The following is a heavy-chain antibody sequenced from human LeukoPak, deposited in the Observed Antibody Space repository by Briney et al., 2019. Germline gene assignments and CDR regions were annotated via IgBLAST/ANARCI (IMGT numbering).Heavy chain of an antibody. D-gene: IGHD3-22*01. V-gene: IGHV4-59*01. CDR1: GASISSYS. J-gene: IGHJ5*02. CDR2: IYYTGST. Sequence: SETLSLTCTGSGASISSYSWSWIRQPPGKGLQWIGYIYYTGSTNYNPSLKSRVTMSVDTSKNQFSLRLSFVTAADTGVYYCAREFDSSSSWTKWFDPWGQGTLVTVSS. CDR3: AREFDSSSSWTKWFDP.